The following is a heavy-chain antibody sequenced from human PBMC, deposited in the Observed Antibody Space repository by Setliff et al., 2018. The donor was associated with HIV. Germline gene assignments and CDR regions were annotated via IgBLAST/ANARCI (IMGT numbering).Heavy chain of an antibody. CDR1: GGSISNYY. CDR3: ARSGYTSGFYWVFGAFGV. Sequence: NPSETLSLTCTVSGGSISNYYWTWIRQPPGKGPEWIASIQYGDISHFNPSLQSRVTISVDTSTKKFSLYLTSVNETDTAAYYCARSGYTSGFYWVFGAFGVWGQGKMVTVSS. J-gene: IGHJ3*01. D-gene: IGHD3-22*01. CDR2: IQYGDIS. V-gene: IGHV4-59*01.